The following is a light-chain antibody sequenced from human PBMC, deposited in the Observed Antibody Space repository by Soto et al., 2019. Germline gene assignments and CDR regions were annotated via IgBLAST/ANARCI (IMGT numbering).Light chain of an antibody. CDR1: QSVSSY. CDR3: QKRSNWPLT. V-gene: IGKV3-11*01. CDR2: DAS. Sequence: EIVLTQSPATLSLSPGERATLSCRASQSVSSYLAWYQQKPGQSPRLLIYDASNRATGIPARFSGSVSGTDFTLNSSRLEPEDLAVYYCQKRSNWPLTFGGGTKVEIK. J-gene: IGKJ4*01.